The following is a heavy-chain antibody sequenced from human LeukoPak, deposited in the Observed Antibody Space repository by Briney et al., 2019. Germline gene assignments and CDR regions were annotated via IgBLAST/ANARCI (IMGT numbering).Heavy chain of an antibody. Sequence: SETLSLTCTVSGGSISSSSYYWGWIRQPPGKGLEWIGSIYYSGSTYYNPSLKSRVTISVGTSKNQFSLKLSSVTAAGTAVYYCARQLADGSGRYYYYYMDVWGKGTTVTVSS. J-gene: IGHJ6*03. CDR2: IYYSGST. CDR3: ARQLADGSGRYYYYYMDV. V-gene: IGHV4-39*01. D-gene: IGHD3-10*01. CDR1: GGSISSSSYY.